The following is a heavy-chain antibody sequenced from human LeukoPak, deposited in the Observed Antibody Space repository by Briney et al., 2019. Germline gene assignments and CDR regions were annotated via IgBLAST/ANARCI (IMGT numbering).Heavy chain of an antibody. CDR1: GFTFSSYS. D-gene: IGHD3-22*01. CDR3: ATPSDYDTRVV. Sequence: GGSLRLSCEASGFTFSSYSMNWDRQAPGKGLEWVSSISSSSSYIYYADSVKGRFTISRDNAQNSLYLQMNSLRAEDTAVYYCATPSDYDTRVVWGKGTTVTVSS. V-gene: IGHV3-21*01. J-gene: IGHJ6*04. CDR2: ISSSSSYI.